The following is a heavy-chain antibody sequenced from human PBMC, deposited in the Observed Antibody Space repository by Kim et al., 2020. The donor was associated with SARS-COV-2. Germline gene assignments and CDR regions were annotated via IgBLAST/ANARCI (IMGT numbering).Heavy chain of an antibody. V-gene: IGHV1-69*13. CDR1: GGTFSSYA. CDR3: ARGGNSGSYRGGSV. CDR2: IIPIFGTA. J-gene: IGHJ6*02. D-gene: IGHD3-10*01. Sequence: SVKVSCKASGGTFSSYAISWVRQAPGQGLEWMGGIIPIFGTANYAQKFQGRVTITADESTSTAYMELSSLRSEDTAVYYCARGGNSGSYRGGSVWGQGTTVTVSS.